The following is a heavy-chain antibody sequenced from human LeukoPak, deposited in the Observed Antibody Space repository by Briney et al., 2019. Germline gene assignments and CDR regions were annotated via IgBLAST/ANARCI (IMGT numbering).Heavy chain of an antibody. J-gene: IGHJ5*02. Sequence: GASVKVSCKASGYIFTTYAMHWVRQAPGQRLEWMGWINAGNGNTKYSQKFQGRVTITRDTSARTAYMELRSMRSEDTAVYYCARDRLAYCGGDCYSPLNWFDPWGQGTLVTISS. CDR1: GYIFTTYA. CDR2: INAGNGNT. D-gene: IGHD2-21*02. CDR3: ARDRLAYCGGDCYSPLNWFDP. V-gene: IGHV1-3*01.